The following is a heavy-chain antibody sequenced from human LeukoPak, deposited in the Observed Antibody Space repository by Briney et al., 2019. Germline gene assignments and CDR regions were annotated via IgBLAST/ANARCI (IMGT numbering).Heavy chain of an antibody. J-gene: IGHJ4*02. D-gene: IGHD3-22*01. CDR1: GFIFGTYW. CDR2: IRQDGSVK. V-gene: IGHV3-7*01. Sequence: GGSLRLSCAASGFIFGTYWMSWVRQAPGKGLEWLANIRQDGSVKFYVDSVKGRFTISRDNAKSSLYLQMNSLRVEDTAVYYCASSHDSSGNDWDQGTLVTVSS. CDR3: ASSHDSSGND.